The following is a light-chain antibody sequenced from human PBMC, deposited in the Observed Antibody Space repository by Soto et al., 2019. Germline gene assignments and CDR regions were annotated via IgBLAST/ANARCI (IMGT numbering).Light chain of an antibody. Sequence: QSVLNQPASVSGSPGQSITFSCTGTSSDIGVYNYVSWYQQHPGKAPKLMIYEVNNRPSGVSNRFSGSKSGNTASLTISGLQAEDEADYYCSSYTTSNTYVFGTGTKVTVL. CDR2: EVN. CDR3: SSYTTSNTYV. J-gene: IGLJ1*01. CDR1: SSDIGVYNY. V-gene: IGLV2-14*01.